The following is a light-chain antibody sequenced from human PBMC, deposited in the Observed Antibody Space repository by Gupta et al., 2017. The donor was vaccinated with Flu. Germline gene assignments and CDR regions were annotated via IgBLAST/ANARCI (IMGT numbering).Light chain of an antibody. V-gene: IGKV1-5*03. CDR2: KAS. CDR1: QSISSW. CDR3: QQYNSYPQT. Sequence: DIQMTQSPSTLSASVGDRVTITCRASQSISSWLAWYQQKPGKAPKLLIYKASSLESGVPSRFSGSGSGTEFTLTISSLQPDDFATYYCQQYNSYPQTFGQETKVEIK. J-gene: IGKJ1*01.